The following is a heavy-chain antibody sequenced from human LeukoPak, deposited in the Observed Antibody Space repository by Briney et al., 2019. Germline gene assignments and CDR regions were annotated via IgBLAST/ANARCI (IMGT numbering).Heavy chain of an antibody. CDR3: ARDRENIVLVPGAKRKTWYFDY. D-gene: IGHD2-2*01. CDR1: GASVRGYY. J-gene: IGHJ4*02. V-gene: IGHV4-59*02. CDR2: IHYTGNT. Sequence: SETLSLTCTVSGASVRGYYWSWIRQPPGEGLEWIGYIHYTGNTDYNPSLTSRVTMSVDTSKNQFSLMLTSVTAADTAVYYCARDRENIVLVPGAKRKTWYFDYWGQGTLVTVSS.